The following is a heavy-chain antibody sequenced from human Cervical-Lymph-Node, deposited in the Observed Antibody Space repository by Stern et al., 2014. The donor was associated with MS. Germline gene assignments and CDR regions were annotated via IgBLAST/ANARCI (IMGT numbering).Heavy chain of an antibody. Sequence: QVQLQESGPGLVKPSQTLSLTCTVSGASINSGGYYWTWIRQHPGKGLEWIGSIYYRGSTYYNPSLKSRITISVDTSTNQFSLRLTSVTAADTAMYYCAREALGSYFFDYWGRGTLVTVSS. CDR2: IYYRGST. CDR3: AREALGSYFFDY. D-gene: IGHD7-27*01. CDR1: GASINSGGYY. J-gene: IGHJ4*02. V-gene: IGHV4-31*03.